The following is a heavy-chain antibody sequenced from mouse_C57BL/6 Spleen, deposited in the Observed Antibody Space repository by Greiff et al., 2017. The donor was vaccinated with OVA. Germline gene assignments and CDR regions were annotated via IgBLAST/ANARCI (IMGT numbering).Heavy chain of an antibody. CDR2: IYPGDGDT. CDR1: GYAFSSSW. V-gene: IGHV1-82*01. CDR3: ARRPSYYYAMDY. J-gene: IGHJ4*01. D-gene: IGHD6-1*01. Sequence: QVQLKQSGPELVKPGASVKISCKASGYAFSSSWMNWVKQRPGKGLEWIGRIYPGDGDTNYNGKLKGKATLTADKSSSTAYMQLSSLTSEDSAVYFCARRPSYYYAMDYWGQGTSVTVSS.